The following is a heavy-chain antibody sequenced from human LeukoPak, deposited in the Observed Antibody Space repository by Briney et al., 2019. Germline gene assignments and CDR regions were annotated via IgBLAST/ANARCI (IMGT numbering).Heavy chain of an antibody. D-gene: IGHD3-22*01. CDR1: GFSLSTSGVG. CDR3: ALDYYDTTGYYLPGY. Sequence: SGPTLVNPTQTLTLTCTFSGFSLSTSGVGVGWIRQPPGKALEWLALIYWDDDKRYSPSLKGRLTITKDTSKNQVVLTMTNMDPVDTATYYCALDYYDTTGYYLPGYWGQGTLVTVSS. V-gene: IGHV2-5*02. CDR2: IYWDDDK. J-gene: IGHJ4*02.